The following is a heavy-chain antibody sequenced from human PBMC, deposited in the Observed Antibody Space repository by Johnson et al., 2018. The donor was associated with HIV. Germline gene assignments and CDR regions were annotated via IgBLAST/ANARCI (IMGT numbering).Heavy chain of an antibody. CDR3: VRTSCTGARCLGYDPFDV. D-gene: IGHD3-16*01. J-gene: IGHJ3*01. Sequence: VLLVESGGGLVQPGRSLRLSCVASGFTFGDYAMSWVRQAPGKGLVWVSRINGDGSRTSYADSVKGRFTRARDNAKNTLFLEMKSLRAEDTAVYYCVRTSCTGARCLGYDPFDVWGQGTMVTVSS. CDR2: INGDGSRT. CDR1: GFTFGDYA. V-gene: IGHV3-74*02.